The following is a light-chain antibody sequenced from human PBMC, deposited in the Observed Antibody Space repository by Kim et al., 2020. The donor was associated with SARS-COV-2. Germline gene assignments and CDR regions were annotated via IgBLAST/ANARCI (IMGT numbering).Light chain of an antibody. CDR3: NSRDSSVNTGYV. Sequence: SSELTQDPAVSVALGQTVRITCQGDSLRSFYASWYQQKPGQTPVLVMYGKNNRPSGIPDRFSGSSSGNTASLTITGAQAEDEADYYCNSRDSSVNTGYVF. CDR1: SLRSFY. CDR2: GKN. V-gene: IGLV3-19*01. J-gene: IGLJ1*01.